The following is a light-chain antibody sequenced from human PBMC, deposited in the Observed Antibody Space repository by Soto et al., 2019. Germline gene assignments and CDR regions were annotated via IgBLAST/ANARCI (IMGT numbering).Light chain of an antibody. Sequence: EIVMTQSPGTLSVSPGERATVSCRASQSVSSNLAWYQQKPGQAPRLLLYGASTRATGIPARFSGSGSGTEFTLTISSLQSEDFAVYYCQQYNNWSRTFGQGTKLEI. V-gene: IGKV3-15*01. CDR2: GAS. CDR1: QSVSSN. J-gene: IGKJ2*01. CDR3: QQYNNWSRT.